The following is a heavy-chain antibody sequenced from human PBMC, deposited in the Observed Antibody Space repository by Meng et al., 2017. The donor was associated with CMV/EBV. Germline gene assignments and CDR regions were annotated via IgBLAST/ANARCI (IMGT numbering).Heavy chain of an antibody. J-gene: IGHJ4*02. Sequence: QLLLPEAGPGLAKPSETLSLTCTVFGGSISSSSYYCGWNRQPPGKGLEWIGSIYYSGGTYYNPSLKSRVTISVDTSKNQFSLKLSSVTAADTAVYYCARDYGDLRQDYWGQGTLVTVSS. CDR1: GGSISSSSYY. D-gene: IGHD4-17*01. V-gene: IGHV4-39*07. CDR2: IYYSGGT. CDR3: ARDYGDLRQDY.